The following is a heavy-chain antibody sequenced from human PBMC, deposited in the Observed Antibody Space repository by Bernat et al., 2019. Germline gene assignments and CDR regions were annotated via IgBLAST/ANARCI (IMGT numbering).Heavy chain of an antibody. V-gene: IGHV3-48*01. J-gene: IGHJ5*02. D-gene: IGHD2-15*01. CDR1: GFTFSSYS. Sequence: EVQLVESGGGLVQPGGSLRLSCAASGFTFSSYSMNWVRQAPGKGLEWVSYISSSSSTIYYADSVKGRFTISRDNAKNSLYLQMNSLRAEDTAVYYCARDYCSGGSCYRADYYWFDPWGQGTLVTVPS. CDR3: ARDYCSGGSCYRADYYWFDP. CDR2: ISSSSSTI.